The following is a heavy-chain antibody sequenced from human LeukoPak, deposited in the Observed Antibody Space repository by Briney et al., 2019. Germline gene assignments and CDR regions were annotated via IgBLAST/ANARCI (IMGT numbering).Heavy chain of an antibody. Sequence: GRSLRLSCAASGFTFSSYAMHWVRRAPGKGLEWVAVISYDGSNKYYADSVKGRFTISRDNSKNTLYLQMNSLRAEDTALCYCAREGHGAADYWGQGTLVTVSS. V-gene: IGHV3-30*04. D-gene: IGHD6-13*01. CDR1: GFTFSSYA. CDR3: AREGHGAADY. CDR2: ISYDGSNK. J-gene: IGHJ4*02.